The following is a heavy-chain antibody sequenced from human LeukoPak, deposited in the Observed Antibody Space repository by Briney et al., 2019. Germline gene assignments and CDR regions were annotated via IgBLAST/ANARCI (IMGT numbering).Heavy chain of an antibody. J-gene: IGHJ6*03. Sequence: SETLSLTCTVSGGSISSYYWRWIRQPPGKGLEWIGYIYYSGSTNYNPSLKSRVTISVDTSKNQFSLKLSSVTAADTAVYYCARGWIQLWAPYYYYMDVWGKGTTVTVSS. D-gene: IGHD5-18*01. CDR1: GGSISSYY. V-gene: IGHV4-59*01. CDR2: IYYSGST. CDR3: ARGWIQLWAPYYYYMDV.